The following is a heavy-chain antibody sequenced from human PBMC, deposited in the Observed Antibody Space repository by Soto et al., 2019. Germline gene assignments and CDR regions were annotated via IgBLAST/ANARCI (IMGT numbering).Heavy chain of an antibody. CDR2: INHSGST. Sequence: PSETLSLTCAVYCGSFSGYYWSWIRQPPGKGLEWIGEINHSGSTNYNPSLKSRVTISVDTSKNQFSLKLSSVTAADTAVYYCARSGSGYRFYYFDYWGQGTLVTVSS. CDR1: CGSFSGYY. V-gene: IGHV4-34*01. CDR3: ARSGSGYRFYYFDY. D-gene: IGHD3-22*01. J-gene: IGHJ4*02.